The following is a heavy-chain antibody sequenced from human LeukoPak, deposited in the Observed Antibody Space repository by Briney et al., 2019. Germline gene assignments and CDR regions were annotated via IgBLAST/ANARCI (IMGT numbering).Heavy chain of an antibody. CDR1: GFSFSAYA. Sequence: GGSLRLSCTASGFSFSAYAMMWVRRAPGKGPEWVSAIRGSGVNTYYADSVKGRFTISRDNSKYTLFLQMNSLRAEDTAVYYCARDPNGDYIGAFDMWGPGTMVTVSS. V-gene: IGHV3-23*01. D-gene: IGHD4-17*01. CDR2: IRGSGVNT. CDR3: ARDPNGDYIGAFDM. J-gene: IGHJ3*02.